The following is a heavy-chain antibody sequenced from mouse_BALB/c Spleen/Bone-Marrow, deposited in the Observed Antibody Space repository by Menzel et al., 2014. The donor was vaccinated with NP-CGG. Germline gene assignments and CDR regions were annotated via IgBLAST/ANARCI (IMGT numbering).Heavy chain of an antibody. Sequence: VQLQQSGGGLVQPGGSLKLSCAASGFDFSRYWMSWVRQAPGKGLQWIGEINPESNTINYSPSLKDKFIISRDNAKNTLYLQMSKVKSEDAALSCCARLGYCGWFAYWGQGTLVTVSA. D-gene: IGHD2-3*01. CDR2: INPESNTI. CDR3: ARLGYCGWFAY. J-gene: IGHJ3*01. CDR1: GFDFSRYW. V-gene: IGHV4-1*02.